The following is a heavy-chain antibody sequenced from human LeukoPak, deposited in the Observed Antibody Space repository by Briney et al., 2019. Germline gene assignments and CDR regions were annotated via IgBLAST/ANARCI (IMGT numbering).Heavy chain of an antibody. CDR1: GGSISSYY. D-gene: IGHD3-10*01. CDR2: IYTSGST. CDR3: ARNRYYGSGSYYYYMDV. Sequence: ASETLSLTCTVSGGSISSYYWSWIRQPAGKGLEWIGRIYTSGSTNYNPSLKSRVTMSVDTSKNQFSLKLSSVTAADTAVYYCARNRYYGSGSYYYYMDVWGKGTTVTVSS. J-gene: IGHJ6*03. V-gene: IGHV4-4*07.